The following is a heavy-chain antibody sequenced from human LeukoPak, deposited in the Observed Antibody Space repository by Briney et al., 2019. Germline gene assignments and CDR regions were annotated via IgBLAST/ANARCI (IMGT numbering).Heavy chain of an antibody. Sequence: GSLRLSCAASGFTFSDYHMSWIRQPPGKGLEWIGEINHSGSTNYNPSLKSRVTISVDTSKNQFSLKLSSVTAADTAVYYCARGDDSSGYSTFDIWGQGTMVTVSS. J-gene: IGHJ3*02. CDR3: ARGDDSSGYSTFDI. V-gene: IGHV4-34*01. D-gene: IGHD3-22*01. CDR2: INHSGST. CDR1: GFTFSDYH.